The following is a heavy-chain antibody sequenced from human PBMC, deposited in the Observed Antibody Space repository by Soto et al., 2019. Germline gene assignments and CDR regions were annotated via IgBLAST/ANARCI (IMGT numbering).Heavy chain of an antibody. CDR2: IHYRGGT. CDR3: AREDDGGDSLDV. CDR1: GSSISSGGYY. V-gene: IGHV4-31*02. Sequence: PSATLSLACTVSGSSISSGGYYWSWIRQHPGKGLEWIGYIHYRGGTFYNPPFKSRVTISLDTSKNQFSLHLSSVTAADTAVYYCAREDDGGDSLDVWGQGTTVTASS. J-gene: IGHJ6*02. D-gene: IGHD2-21*02.